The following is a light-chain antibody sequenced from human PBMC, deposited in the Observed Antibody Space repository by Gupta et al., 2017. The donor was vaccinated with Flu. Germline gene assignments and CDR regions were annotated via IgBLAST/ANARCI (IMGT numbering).Light chain of an antibody. CDR1: ESISVD. V-gene: IGKV1-39*01. CDR3: RERHSEPRT. Sequence: IQITQSPSSLSASVGDRVTISCRASESISVDLHRYQHKPGRAPQLLIYMTSILQTGVPYRFSGSGPGTDLSLSIKMLHRETFATYTTRERHSEPRTFGQRTKVEAK. CDR2: MTS. J-gene: IGKJ1*01.